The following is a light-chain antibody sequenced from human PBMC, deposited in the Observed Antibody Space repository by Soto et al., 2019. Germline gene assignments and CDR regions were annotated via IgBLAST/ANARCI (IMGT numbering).Light chain of an antibody. V-gene: IGKV3-11*01. Sequence: EIVLTQSPATLSSFPGDRVTLSCRASQYINTRLAWYQHRPGQAHRLLIYQTSLRAAGIPARFSASGSGTDFTLTISDVQPEDFALYYFHQRPSWTLPFRQGTKVDIX. J-gene: IGKJ1*01. CDR2: QTS. CDR1: QYINTR. CDR3: HQRPSWTLP.